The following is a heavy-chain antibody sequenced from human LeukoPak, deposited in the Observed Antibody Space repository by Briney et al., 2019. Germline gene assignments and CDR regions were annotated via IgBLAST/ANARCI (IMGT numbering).Heavy chain of an antibody. CDR3: ARERRDGTGFDY. V-gene: IGHV1-8*03. Sequence: ASVKVSCKASGYTFTSYDINWVRQATGQGLEWMGWMNPSSGNTGYAQKFQGRVTITRNTSTSTVYMELSSLRSEDTAVYYCARERRDGTGFDYWGQGTLVTVSS. CDR1: GYTFTSYD. J-gene: IGHJ4*02. D-gene: IGHD5-24*01. CDR2: MNPSSGNT.